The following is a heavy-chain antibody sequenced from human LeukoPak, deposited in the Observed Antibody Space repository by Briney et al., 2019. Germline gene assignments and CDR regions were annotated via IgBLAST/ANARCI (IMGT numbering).Heavy chain of an antibody. CDR3: AREGVAGALDY. Sequence: VGSLRLSCAASGFTFSSYWLHWVRQDPGRGLVWVSRIEYDGSSTGYADSVKGRFTISRDNAKNTLYLQMNSLRAEDTAVYYCAREGVAGALDYWGQGTLVTVSS. CDR1: GFTFSSYW. D-gene: IGHD6-19*01. J-gene: IGHJ4*02. V-gene: IGHV3-74*01. CDR2: IEYDGSST.